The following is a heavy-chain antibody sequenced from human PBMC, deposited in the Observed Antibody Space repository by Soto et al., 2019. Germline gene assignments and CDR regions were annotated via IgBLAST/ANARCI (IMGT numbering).Heavy chain of an antibody. CDR3: VKEREETWIQSGAHCFDY. D-gene: IGHD5-18*01. Sequence: EVQLLESGGGLIHPGGSPRLSCATSGFTFRNFAMNWVRQAPGKGLEWVSRVSGNEGKSYYADSVKGCFTISRDNSRGTVYLQMTSLRADDTAVYYCVKEREETWIQSGAHCFDYWGQGTLVTVSS. CDR1: GFTFRNFA. CDR2: VSGNEGKS. J-gene: IGHJ4*02. V-gene: IGHV3-23*01.